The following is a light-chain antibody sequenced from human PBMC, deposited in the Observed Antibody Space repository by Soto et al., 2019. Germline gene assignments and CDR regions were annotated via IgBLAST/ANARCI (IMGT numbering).Light chain of an antibody. CDR1: SSDVGSYNL. J-gene: IGLJ1*01. Sequence: QSALTQPASVSGSPEQSITISCTGTSSDVGSYNLVSWYQQHPGKAPKVMIYEVTDRPSGVSNRFSGSKSGNTASLTISGLQAEDEAEYYCSSYTNINTRACVFGTGTKLTVL. V-gene: IGLV2-14*02. CDR2: EVT. CDR3: SSYTNINTRACV.